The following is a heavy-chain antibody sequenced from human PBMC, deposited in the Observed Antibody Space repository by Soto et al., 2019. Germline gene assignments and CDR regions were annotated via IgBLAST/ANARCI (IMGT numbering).Heavy chain of an antibody. V-gene: IGHV3-11*01. Sequence: GGSLRLSCAASGFSFKDYYMTWMRQTPEKGLEWISTITSSGGNAYYAASVKGRVTISRDNAHNSLYLQMSGLRAEDTALYYCARDMYTNDVNYFDLWCQGTLVT. D-gene: IGHD2-2*02. CDR2: ITSSGGNA. CDR1: GFSFKDYY. J-gene: IGHJ5*02. CDR3: ARDMYTNDVNYFDL.